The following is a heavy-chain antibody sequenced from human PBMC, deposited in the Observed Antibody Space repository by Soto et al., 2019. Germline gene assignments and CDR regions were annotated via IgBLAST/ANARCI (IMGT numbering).Heavy chain of an antibody. V-gene: IGHV3-43D*03. D-gene: IGHD3-22*01. CDR1: GFTFDDYA. CDR3: AKGTPYPDSSGYYFDY. J-gene: IGHJ4*02. CDR2: ISWDGGST. Sequence: GGSLRLSCAASGFTFDDYAMHWVRQAPGKGLEWVSLISWDGGSTYYADSVKGRFTISRDNSKNSLYLQMNSLRAEDTALYYCAKGTPYPDSSGYYFDYWGQGTLVTVSS.